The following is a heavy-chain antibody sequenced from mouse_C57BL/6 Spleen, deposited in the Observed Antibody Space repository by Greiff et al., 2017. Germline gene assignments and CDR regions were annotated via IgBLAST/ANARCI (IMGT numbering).Heavy chain of an antibody. J-gene: IGHJ4*01. CDR3: ARLFYGNYSMDY. CDR1: GFTFSSYG. CDR2: ISSGGSYT. V-gene: IGHV5-6*01. Sequence: EVHLVESGGDLVKPGGSLKLSCAASGFTFSSYGMSWVRQTPDKRLEWVATISSGGSYTYYPDSVKGRFTISRDNAKNTLYLQMSSLKSEDTAMYYCARLFYGNYSMDYWGQGTSVTVSS. D-gene: IGHD2-1*01.